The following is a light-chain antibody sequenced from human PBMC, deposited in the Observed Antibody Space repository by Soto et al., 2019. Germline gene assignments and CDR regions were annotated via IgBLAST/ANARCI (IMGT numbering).Light chain of an antibody. V-gene: IGKV3-11*01. Sequence: ELVLTQSPATLSLSPGERATLSCRASQSVSSRLAWYQQKPGQAPRLLIYDASNRATGIPARFSGSGSGTDFTLTISSLEPEDFAVYYCQQRSNWFTFGQGTRLEIK. J-gene: IGKJ5*01. CDR3: QQRSNWFT. CDR2: DAS. CDR1: QSVSSR.